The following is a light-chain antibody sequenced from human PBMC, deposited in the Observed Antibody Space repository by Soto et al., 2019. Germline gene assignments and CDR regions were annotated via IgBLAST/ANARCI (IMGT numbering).Light chain of an antibody. V-gene: IGKV3-20*01. CDR2: GAS. J-gene: IGKJ3*01. CDR3: QQYGSSPPFT. Sequence: IVLTPSPGTLSLSPGERATLSCRASQNVANSYLAWFQQKPGQTPRLLIYGASTRVTGIPDRFSGSGSGTNFTITISRLEPEDFAVYYCQQYGSSPPFTFGPGTKVDIK. CDR1: QNVANSY.